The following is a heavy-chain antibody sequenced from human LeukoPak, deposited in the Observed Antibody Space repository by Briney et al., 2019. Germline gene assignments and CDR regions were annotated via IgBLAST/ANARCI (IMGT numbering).Heavy chain of an antibody. J-gene: IGHJ4*02. CDR2: ISRDNFYI. Sequence: GGSLRLSCEASGFPFSSYSMNWVRQAPGRGLEWVSSISRDNFYIYYADSVKGRFTISRDNARNSLYLQMTGLRAEDTAVYYCAKASIEEYFDYWGQGTLVTVSS. CDR3: AKASIEEYFDY. CDR1: GFPFSSYS. V-gene: IGHV3-21*01. D-gene: IGHD2/OR15-2a*01.